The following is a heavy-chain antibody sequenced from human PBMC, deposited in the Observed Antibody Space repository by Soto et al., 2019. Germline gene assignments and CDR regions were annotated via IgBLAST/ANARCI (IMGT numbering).Heavy chain of an antibody. V-gene: IGHV3-21*01. CDR3: ARDPTRQILLWFGELFSRFDP. CDR2: ISSSSSYI. D-gene: IGHD3-10*01. J-gene: IGHJ5*02. CDR1: GFTFSSYS. Sequence: GGSLRLSCAASGFTFSSYSMNWVRQAPGEGLEWVSSISSSSSYIYYADSVKGRFTISRDNAKNSLYLQMNSLRAEDTAVYYCARDPTRQILLWFGELFSRFDPWGQGTLVTVSS.